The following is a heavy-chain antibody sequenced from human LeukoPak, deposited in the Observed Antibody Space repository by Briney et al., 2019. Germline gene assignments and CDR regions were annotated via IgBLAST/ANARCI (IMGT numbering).Heavy chain of an antibody. V-gene: IGHV3-48*03. CDR1: GFTFSSYE. J-gene: IGHJ6*04. Sequence: GGSLRVSCAASGFTFSSYEMHWVRQAAGQGLAWVSYISSSGSTIYYADSVKGRFTISRDNAKNSLYLQMNSLRAEDTDVYYCAELGITMIGGVWGKGTTVPISS. D-gene: IGHD3-10*02. CDR3: AELGITMIGGV. CDR2: ISSSGSTI.